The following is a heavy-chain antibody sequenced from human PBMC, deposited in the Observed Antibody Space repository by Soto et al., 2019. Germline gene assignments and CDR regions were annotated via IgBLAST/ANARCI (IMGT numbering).Heavy chain of an antibody. D-gene: IGHD1-7*01. Sequence: GGSLRLSYAASGFTFSSYSMNWVRQAPGKGLEWVSYISSSSSTIYYADSVKGRFTISRDNAKNPLYLQMNSLRAEDTAVYYCARDNWNYVNDAFDIWGQGTMVTVSS. CDR2: ISSSSSTI. V-gene: IGHV3-48*01. CDR1: GFTFSSYS. J-gene: IGHJ3*02. CDR3: ARDNWNYVNDAFDI.